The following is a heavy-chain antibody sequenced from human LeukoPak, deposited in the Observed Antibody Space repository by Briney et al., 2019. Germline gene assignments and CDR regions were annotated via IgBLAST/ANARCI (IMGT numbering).Heavy chain of an antibody. J-gene: IGHJ4*02. Sequence: GGSLRLSCSASGFTFTTYAMSWVRQAPGKGLEWVSAISGSGGSTYYADSVKGRFTISRDNSKNTLYLQMNSLRAEDTAVYYCARVAGTGYFDYWGQGTLVTVSS. CDR1: GFTFTTYA. CDR2: ISGSGGST. D-gene: IGHD6-19*01. V-gene: IGHV3-23*01. CDR3: ARVAGTGYFDY.